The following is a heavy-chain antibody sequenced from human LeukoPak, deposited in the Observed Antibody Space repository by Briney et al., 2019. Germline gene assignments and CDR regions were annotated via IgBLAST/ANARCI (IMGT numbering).Heavy chain of an antibody. CDR2: ISYDGSNK. Sequence: PGGSLRLSCAASGFTFSSYGMHWVRQAPGKGLEWVAVISYDGSNKYYADSVKGRFAISRDNSKNTLYLQMNSLRAEDTAVYYCAKSGGSYRPYYFDYWGQGTLVTVSS. CDR1: GFTFSSYG. CDR3: AKSGGSYRPYYFDY. V-gene: IGHV3-30*18. D-gene: IGHD1-26*01. J-gene: IGHJ4*02.